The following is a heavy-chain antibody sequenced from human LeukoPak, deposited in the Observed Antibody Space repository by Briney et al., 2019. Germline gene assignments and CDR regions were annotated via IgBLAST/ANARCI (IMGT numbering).Heavy chain of an antibody. D-gene: IGHD6-13*01. V-gene: IGHV1-2*06. CDR1: GYTFTGYY. J-gene: IGHJ4*02. CDR2: INPNSGGT. CDR3: ARAYSSSWYVGGY. Sequence: GASVKVSCKASGYTFTGYYMHWVRQAPGQGLEWMGRINPNSGGTNYAQKFQGRVTMTRDTSISTAYMELSRLRSDDTAVYYCARAYSSSWYVGGYWGQGTLVTVPS.